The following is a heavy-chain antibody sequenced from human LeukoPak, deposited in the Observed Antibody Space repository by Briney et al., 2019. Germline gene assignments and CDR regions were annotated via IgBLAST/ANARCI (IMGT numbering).Heavy chain of an antibody. CDR3: ARQRLPFSPLDSTSSSDPPL. D-gene: IGHD6-6*01. Sequence: PSETLSLTCTVSGGSISSSSYYWGWIRQPPGKGLEWIGSIYYSGSTYYNPSLKSRVTISVDTSKNQFSLKLSSVTAADTAVYYCARQRLPFSPLDSTSSSDPPLWGQETLVTVS. CDR1: GGSISSSSYY. V-gene: IGHV4-39*01. CDR2: IYYSGST. J-gene: IGHJ4*02.